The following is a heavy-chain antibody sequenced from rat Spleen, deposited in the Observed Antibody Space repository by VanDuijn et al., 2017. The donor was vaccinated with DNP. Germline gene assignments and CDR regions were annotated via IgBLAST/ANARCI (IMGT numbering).Heavy chain of an antibody. CDR2: ISYSGRT. J-gene: IGHJ2*01. CDR1: GYSITSNY. D-gene: IGHD1-7*01. CDR3: ARWTRYFDY. V-gene: IGHV3-1*01. Sequence: EVQLQESGPGLVKPSQSLSLTCSVTGYSITSNYWAWIRKFPGNKMEWIGYISYSGRTGYNPSLKGRISITRDTSKNHFFLHLNSVTTEDTATYCCARWTRYFDYWGQGVMVTVSS.